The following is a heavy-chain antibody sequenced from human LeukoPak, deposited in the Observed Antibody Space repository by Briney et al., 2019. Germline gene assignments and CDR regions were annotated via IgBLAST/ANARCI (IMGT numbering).Heavy chain of an antibody. J-gene: IGHJ3*02. CDR3: AKDQSIFGVVPSRPDAFDI. Sequence: GGSLRLSCAASGFTFSSYGMHWVRQAPGKGLEWVAFIRYDGSNKYYADSVKGRFTISRDNSKNTLYLQMNSLRAEDTAVYYCAKDQSIFGVVPSRPDAFDIWGQGTMVTVSS. D-gene: IGHD3-3*01. CDR1: GFTFSSYG. CDR2: IRYDGSNK. V-gene: IGHV3-30*02.